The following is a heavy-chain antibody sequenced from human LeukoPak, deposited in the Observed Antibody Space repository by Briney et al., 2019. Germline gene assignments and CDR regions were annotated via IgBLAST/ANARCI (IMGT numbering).Heavy chain of an antibody. J-gene: IGHJ3*02. CDR1: GGSFSGYY. Sequence: SETLSLTCAVYGGSFSGYYWSWIRQPPGKGLEWIGEINHSGSTNYNPSLKGRVTISVDTSKNQFSLKLSSVTAADTAVYYCARIPIYDFWSGYYTADAFDIWGQGTMVTVSS. V-gene: IGHV4-34*01. CDR3: ARIPIYDFWSGYYTADAFDI. D-gene: IGHD3-3*01. CDR2: INHSGST.